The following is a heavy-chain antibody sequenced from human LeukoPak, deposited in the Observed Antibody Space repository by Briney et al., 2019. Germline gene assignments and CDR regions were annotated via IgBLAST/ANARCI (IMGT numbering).Heavy chain of an antibody. Sequence: GGSLRLSCASSGFTFSNYAMSWVRQAPGKGLEWVATISGSGATRNYADSVKGRFTISRDNAKNTLYLQMNSLRAEDTAVYYCARDSSAAFNIWGQGTMVTVSS. CDR3: ARDSSAAFNI. CDR2: ISGSGATR. D-gene: IGHD3-3*01. CDR1: GFTFSNYA. J-gene: IGHJ3*02. V-gene: IGHV3-23*01.